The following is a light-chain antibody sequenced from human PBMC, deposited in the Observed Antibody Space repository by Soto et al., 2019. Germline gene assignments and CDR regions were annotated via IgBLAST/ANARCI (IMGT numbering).Light chain of an antibody. CDR2: GAS. V-gene: IGKV3-15*01. CDR3: QQYSSYWT. J-gene: IGKJ1*01. CDR1: QSVSSN. Sequence: EIVMTQSPATLSVSQGERATLSCRASQSVSSNLAWYQQKPGQAPRLLIYGASTRATGIPARFSGSGSGTEFTLTISSLQPDDFATYYCQQYSSYWTFAQGTKVDIK.